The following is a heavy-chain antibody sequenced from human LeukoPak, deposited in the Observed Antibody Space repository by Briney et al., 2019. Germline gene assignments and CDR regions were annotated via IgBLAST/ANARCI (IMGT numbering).Heavy chain of an antibody. D-gene: IGHD2/OR15-2a*01. CDR3: ARGPISLSPFFRFDP. CDR1: GGSFSGYY. CDR2: INHSGST. V-gene: IGHV4-34*01. J-gene: IGHJ5*02. Sequence: SETLSLTCAVYGGSFSGYYWSWIRQPPGKGLEWIGEINHSGSTNYNPSLKSRVTISVDTSKNQFSLKLSSVTAADTAVYYCARGPISLSPFFRFDPWGQGTLVIVSS.